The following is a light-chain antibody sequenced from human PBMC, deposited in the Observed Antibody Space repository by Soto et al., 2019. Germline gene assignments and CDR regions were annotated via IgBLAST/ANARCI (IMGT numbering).Light chain of an antibody. CDR2: AAS. J-gene: IGKJ1*01. Sequence: DIQMTQSPSSLSASVGDRVTITCRASQSISSYLNWYQQKPGKAPKLLIYAASSLQSGVPSRFSGSGSGTDFTLTISSLKPEDFATYHCQQRYSTHWTFGQGNKVEI. CDR1: QSISSY. V-gene: IGKV1-39*01. CDR3: QQRYSTHWT.